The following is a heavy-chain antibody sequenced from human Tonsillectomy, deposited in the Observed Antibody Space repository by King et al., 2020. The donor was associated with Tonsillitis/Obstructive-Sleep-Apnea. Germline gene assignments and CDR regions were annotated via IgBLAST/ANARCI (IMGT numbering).Heavy chain of an antibody. CDR1: GFTFSSYG. CDR2: IWYDGSNK. D-gene: IGHD6-6*01. CDR3: ARGEVIWSSSSFPYYMDV. Sequence: MQLVQSGGGVVQPGRSLRLSCAASGFTFSSYGMHWVRQAPGKGLEWVAVIWYDGSNKYYADSVKGRFTISRDNSKNTLYLQMNSLRDEDTAVYYCARGEVIWSSSSFPYYMDVCGKGTTVTFSS. V-gene: IGHV3-33*01. J-gene: IGHJ6*03.